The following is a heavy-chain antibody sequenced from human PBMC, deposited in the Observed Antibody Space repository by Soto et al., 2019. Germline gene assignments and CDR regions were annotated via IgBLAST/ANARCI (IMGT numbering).Heavy chain of an antibody. V-gene: IGHV3-33*01. J-gene: IGHJ4*02. D-gene: IGHD6-19*01. CDR3: ARLWLVEQWLVEDY. Sequence: GGSLRLSCAASGFTFSSYGMHWVRQAPGKGLEWVAVIWYDGSNKYYADSVKGRFTISRDNSKNTLYLQMNSLRAEDTAVYYCARLWLVEQWLVEDYWGQGTLVTVSS. CDR1: GFTFSSYG. CDR2: IWYDGSNK.